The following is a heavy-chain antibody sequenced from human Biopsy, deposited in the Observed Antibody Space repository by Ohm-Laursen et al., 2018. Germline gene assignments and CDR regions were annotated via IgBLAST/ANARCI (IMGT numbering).Heavy chain of an antibody. D-gene: IGHD1-14*01. CDR1: GGSLSSYS. J-gene: IGHJ5*02. CDR2: IYTSGIT. CDR3: ARDRDRRGWFDP. Sequence: GTLSLTCTVSGGSLSSYSWSWIRQPAGKGLEWIGQIYTSGITNYNPSLKSRVTMSVDPSKNKFSSRVSSVTAADTAVYYCARDRDRRGWFDPWGQGTLVTVSS. V-gene: IGHV4-4*07.